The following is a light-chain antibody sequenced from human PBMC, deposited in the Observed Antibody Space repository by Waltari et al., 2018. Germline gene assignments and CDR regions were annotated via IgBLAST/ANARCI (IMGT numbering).Light chain of an antibody. CDR3: GTWDSSLSGAV. V-gene: IGLV1-51*02. J-gene: IGLJ7*01. CDR1: SSNIGTNY. Sequence: QSVLTQLPSVSAAPGQRVTISCSGGSSNIGTNYVSWYRQFPGKAPKLRTYEVSERPAGIPVRFSGSKSVTSATLDSTGLQAGDEADYYCGTWDSSLSGAVFGGGTHLTVL. CDR2: EVS.